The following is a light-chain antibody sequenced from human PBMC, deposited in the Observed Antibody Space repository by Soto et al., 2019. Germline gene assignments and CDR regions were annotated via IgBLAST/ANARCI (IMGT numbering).Light chain of an antibody. CDR1: QSLLHANGNTY. J-gene: IGKJ1*01. V-gene: IGKV2-28*01. Sequence: DIVLTQSPLSLPVTPGEPASISCRSSQSLLHANGNTYLYWYLQKPGQSPQLLIYLVSNRASGVPYRFSGSGSGTDFTLKISRVEAEDVGVYDGKQALPGPTFGQGTGLVI. CDR2: LVS. CDR3: KQALPGPT.